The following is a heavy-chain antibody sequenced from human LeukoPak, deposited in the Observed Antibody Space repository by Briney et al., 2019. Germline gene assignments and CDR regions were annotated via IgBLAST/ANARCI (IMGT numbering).Heavy chain of an antibody. CDR3: AGGLYDYVWGSYRYTPGDY. Sequence: PSETLSLTCTVSGGSISSGGYYWSWIRQHPGKGLEWIGYIYYSGSTYYNPSLKSRVTISVDTSKNQFSLKLSSVTAADTAVYYCAGGLYDYVWGSYRYTPGDYWGQGTLVTVSS. CDR2: IYYSGST. V-gene: IGHV4-31*03. J-gene: IGHJ4*02. D-gene: IGHD3-16*02. CDR1: GGSISSGGYY.